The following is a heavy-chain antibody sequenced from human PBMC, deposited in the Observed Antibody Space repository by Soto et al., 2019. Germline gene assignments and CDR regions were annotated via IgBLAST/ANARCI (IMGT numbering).Heavy chain of an antibody. Sequence: HGESLKISCKGSGYSFTSYWIGWVRQMPGKGLEWMGIIYPGDSDTRYSPSFQGQVTISADKSISTAYLQWSSLKASDTAMYYCARLITIFGVVPYGMDVWGQGTTVTVSS. CDR2: IYPGDSDT. V-gene: IGHV5-51*01. CDR1: GYSFTSYW. J-gene: IGHJ6*02. CDR3: ARLITIFGVVPYGMDV. D-gene: IGHD3-3*01.